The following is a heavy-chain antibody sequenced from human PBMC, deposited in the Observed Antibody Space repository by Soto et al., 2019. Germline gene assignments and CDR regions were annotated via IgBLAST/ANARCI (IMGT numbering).Heavy chain of an antibody. V-gene: IGHV4-39*01. D-gene: IGHD2-15*01. CDR2: IYYSGST. J-gene: IGHJ4*02. CDR3: ACNSHLVYFDY. Sequence: SETLSLPCTVSGGSISSSSYYWGWIRQPPGKGLEWIGSIYYSGSTYYNPSLKSRVTISVDTSKNQFSLKLSSVTAADTAVYYCACNSHLVYFDYWGQGTLVTVSS. CDR1: GGSISSSSYY.